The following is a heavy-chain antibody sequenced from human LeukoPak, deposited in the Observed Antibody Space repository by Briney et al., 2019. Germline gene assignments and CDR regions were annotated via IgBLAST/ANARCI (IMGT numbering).Heavy chain of an antibody. Sequence: ASVKVSCKASGYTFTSYGISWVRQAPGQGLEWMGWISAYNGNTNYAQKLQGRVTMTTDTSTSTACMELRSLRSDDTAVYYCAAGPGGYDSSGYPDYWGQGTLVTVSS. J-gene: IGHJ4*02. CDR2: ISAYNGNT. V-gene: IGHV1-18*01. CDR3: AAGPGGYDSSGYPDY. CDR1: GYTFTSYG. D-gene: IGHD3-22*01.